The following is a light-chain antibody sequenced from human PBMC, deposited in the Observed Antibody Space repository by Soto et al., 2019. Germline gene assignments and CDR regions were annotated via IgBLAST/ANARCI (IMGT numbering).Light chain of an antibody. CDR3: QQYDSSRQT. J-gene: IGKJ1*01. CDR2: DAF. V-gene: IGKV1-5*01. Sequence: DIQMNQSLPTLSASVVDRVTITVRASQSVDNWLAWYQQKPGKAPELLIYDAFSLKSGVPSRFSGSRSGTEFALTITSLQPDDSATYSCQQYDSSRQTFGQGTKVAIK. CDR1: QSVDNW.